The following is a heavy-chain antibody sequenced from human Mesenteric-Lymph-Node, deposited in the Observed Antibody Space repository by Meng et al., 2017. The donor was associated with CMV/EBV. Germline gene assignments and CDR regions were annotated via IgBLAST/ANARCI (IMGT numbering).Heavy chain of an antibody. D-gene: IGHD3-22*01. CDR1: GASFSDDY. CDR3: ARVVNDYYYAMDV. J-gene: IGHJ6*02. V-gene: IGHV4-34*01. CDR2: VDHSGST. Sequence: SETLSLTCAVYGASFSDDYWSWVRQPPGKGLDYIGEVDHSGSTVYNPSLKGRVTISIDTSKNQFSVKLSSVTAADTAVYYCARVVNDYYYAMDVWGQGTTVTVSS.